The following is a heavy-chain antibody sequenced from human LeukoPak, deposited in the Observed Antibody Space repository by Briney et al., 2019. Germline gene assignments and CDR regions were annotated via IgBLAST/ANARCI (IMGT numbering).Heavy chain of an antibody. V-gene: IGHV4-4*07. CDR2: IYTSGST. CDR1: GGSISSYY. J-gene: IGHJ5*02. CDR3: ARGLYCSSTSCYGGRFDP. Sequence: SETLSLTCTVSGGSISSYYWSWIRQPAGKGLEWIGRIYTSGSTNYNPSLKSRVTMSVDTSKNQFSLKLSSVTAADTAVYYCARGLYCSSTSCYGGRFDPWGQGTLVTVSS. D-gene: IGHD2-2*01.